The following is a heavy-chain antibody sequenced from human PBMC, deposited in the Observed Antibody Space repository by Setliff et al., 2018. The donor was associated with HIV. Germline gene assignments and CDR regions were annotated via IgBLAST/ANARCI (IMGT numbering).Heavy chain of an antibody. J-gene: IGHJ3*02. V-gene: IGHV4-34*01. CDR1: GGSFTTSY. Sequence: PSETLSLTCAVYGGSFTTSYWSWIRQPPRKGLEWIAEIDHTESRNYNPSLKSRVTISIDMSKNQLSLKLSSVTPADTAVYYCARHHYSSAYSASNIWGQGTMVTVSS. CDR3: ARHHYSSAYSASNI. D-gene: IGHD6-25*01. CDR2: IDHTESR.